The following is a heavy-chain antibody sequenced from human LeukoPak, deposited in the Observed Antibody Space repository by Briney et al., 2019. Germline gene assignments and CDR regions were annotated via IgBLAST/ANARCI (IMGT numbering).Heavy chain of an antibody. CDR2: ISVSSDII. Sequence: GGSLRLSCAASGFTFRTYPMNWIRQAPGKGLEWVSYISVSSDIIYYADSVKGRFTISRDNAKNSLYLQMNSLRDEDTAVYYCARDRSGGYVSYFDCWGQGSLVTVSA. J-gene: IGHJ4*02. D-gene: IGHD3-22*01. CDR3: ARDRSGGYVSYFDC. CDR1: GFTFRTYP. V-gene: IGHV3-48*02.